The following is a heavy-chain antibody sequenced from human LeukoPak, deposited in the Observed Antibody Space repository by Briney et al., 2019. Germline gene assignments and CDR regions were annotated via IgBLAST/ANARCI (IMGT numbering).Heavy chain of an antibody. CDR3: ARDGGSAHRRQSLPWAFDI. CDR1: GFTFSSYS. D-gene: IGHD1-26*01. V-gene: IGHV3-21*01. CDR2: ISSSSSYI. Sequence: PGGSLRLSCAASGFTFSSYSMNWVRQAPGKGLEWVSSISSSSSYIYYADSVKGRFTISRDNAKNSLYLQMNSLRAEDTAVYYCARDGGSAHRRQSLPWAFDIWGQGTMVTVSS. J-gene: IGHJ3*02.